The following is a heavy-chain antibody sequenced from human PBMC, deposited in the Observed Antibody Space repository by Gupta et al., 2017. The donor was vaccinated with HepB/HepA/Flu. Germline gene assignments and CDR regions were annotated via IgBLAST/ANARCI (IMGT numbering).Heavy chain of an antibody. CDR1: GFTFSNYD. CDR3: VTTLGSSFRAGWFDH. J-gene: IGHJ5*02. Sequence: EVHLVESGGGLVMPGGSLTLSCAASGFTFSNYDMTWARQAPGKGLEWVSSISTGSGYIYHAGSVKGRFTISRDNAKNSLFLQMNSLSAEDTAVYYCVTTLGSSFRAGWFDHWGQGTLVTVSS. D-gene: IGHD3-16*01. CDR2: ISTGSGYI. V-gene: IGHV3-21*01.